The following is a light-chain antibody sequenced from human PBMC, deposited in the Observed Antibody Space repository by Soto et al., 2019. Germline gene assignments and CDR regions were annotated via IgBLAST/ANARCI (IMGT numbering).Light chain of an antibody. CDR1: QNIDIN. CDR3: QQYHWWYT. Sequence: EIVMTQSPATLSVSPGERATLSCRASQNIDINLAWFQQKPGQAPRLLIYAASARATGIPARFSGSGSGTDFTLTISSLQSEDFAVYYCQQYHWWYTFGPGTELEIK. V-gene: IGKV3-15*01. CDR2: AAS. J-gene: IGKJ2*01.